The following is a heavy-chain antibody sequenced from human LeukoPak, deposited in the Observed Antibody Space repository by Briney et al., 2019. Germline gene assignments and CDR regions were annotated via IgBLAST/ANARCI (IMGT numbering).Heavy chain of an antibody. CDR2: ISYDGSNK. V-gene: IGHV3-30*18. CDR3: AKDPGYTYGYSFDY. CDR1: GFTYSSYG. J-gene: IGHJ4*02. Sequence: PGGSLRLSCAASGFTYSSYGMHWVRQAPGKGLEWVAVISYDGSNKYYADSVKGRFTISRDNSEHTLYLEMNSLRGEDTAMYYCAKDPGYTYGYSFDYWGQGTLVTVS. D-gene: IGHD5-18*01.